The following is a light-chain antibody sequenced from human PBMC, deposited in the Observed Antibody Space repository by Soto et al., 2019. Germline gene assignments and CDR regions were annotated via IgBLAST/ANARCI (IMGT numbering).Light chain of an antibody. Sequence: EIVMTQSPATLSLSPGERATLSCRASQSVSSNYLAWYQQKPGQAPRLLLYGASSRATGIPDRFSGSGSGTDFTLTIRRLEPEDFAVYYCQQYGSSYPWTFGQGTTVDIK. CDR1: QSVSSNY. CDR2: GAS. V-gene: IGKV3-20*01. CDR3: QQYGSSYPWT. J-gene: IGKJ1*01.